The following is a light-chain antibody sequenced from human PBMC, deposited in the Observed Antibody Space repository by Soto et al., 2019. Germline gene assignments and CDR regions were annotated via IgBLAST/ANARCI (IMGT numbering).Light chain of an antibody. J-gene: IGKJ4*01. CDR3: QRYDNWPLT. CDR2: HTS. V-gene: IGKV3-15*01. CDR1: QSISGN. Sequence: EIVMTQSPATLSVSPGESATLSCRASQSISGNLAWYQQKPGLSPRLLIYHTSTRATGVPARFSGSGSGTEFSLTISSLQSEDFAVYYCQRYDNWPLTFGGGTKVDNK.